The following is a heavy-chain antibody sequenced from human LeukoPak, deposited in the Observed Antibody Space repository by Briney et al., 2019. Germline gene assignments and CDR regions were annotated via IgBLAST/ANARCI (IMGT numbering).Heavy chain of an antibody. CDR3: AKGWYYYGSGSYVFDY. J-gene: IGHJ4*02. CDR1: GFTFSNYA. Sequence: PGGSLRLSCAAPGFTFSNYAMNWVRQAPGKGREWVSAITGSGGSTFYADSVKGRFTISRDNSKNTLYLQMNSLRAEDSAVYYCAKGWYYYGSGSYVFDYWGQGTLVTVSS. CDR2: ITGSGGST. V-gene: IGHV3-23*01. D-gene: IGHD3-10*01.